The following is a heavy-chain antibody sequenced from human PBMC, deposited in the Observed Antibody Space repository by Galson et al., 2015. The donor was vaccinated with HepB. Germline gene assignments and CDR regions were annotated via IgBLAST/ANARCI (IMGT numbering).Heavy chain of an antibody. CDR3: ARCPFTDYFVSGTYFDY. CDR1: GFTFSSYS. J-gene: IGHJ4*02. CDR2: ISSSGKSI. Sequence: SLRLSCAASGFTFSSYSMNWVRQAPGKGLEWISYISSSGKSISYTDSVKGRFTISRDNAKNSVYLQMSSLRDDDTAVYYCARCPFTDYFVSGTYFDYWGQGTPVTVSS. D-gene: IGHD3-10*01. V-gene: IGHV3-48*02.